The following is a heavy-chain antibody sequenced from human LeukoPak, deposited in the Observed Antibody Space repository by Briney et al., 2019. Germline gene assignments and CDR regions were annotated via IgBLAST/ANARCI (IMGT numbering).Heavy chain of an antibody. V-gene: IGHV4-4*02. CDR3: ARYVSVAGRNNWFDP. D-gene: IGHD6-19*01. CDR2: IYHSGST. J-gene: IGHJ5*02. CDR1: GGSISSNNW. Sequence: SETLSLTCAVSGGSISSNNWWSWVRQPPGKGLEWIGEIYHSGSTNYNPSLKSRVTISVDKSKNLFSLKLSSVTAADTAVYYCARYVSVAGRNNWFDPWGQGTLVTVSS.